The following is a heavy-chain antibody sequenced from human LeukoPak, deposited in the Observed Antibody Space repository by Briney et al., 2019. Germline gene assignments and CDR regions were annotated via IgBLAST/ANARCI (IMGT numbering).Heavy chain of an antibody. J-gene: IGHJ4*02. D-gene: IGHD1-7*01. CDR3: AKAPAITGTTAY. V-gene: IGHV3-23*01. Sequence: GGSLRLSCAASGFTFSSYAISWVRQAPGKGLEWVSAISGSGDSTYYADSVKGRFTISRDNSKNTLYLQMNSLRAEDTAVYYCAKAPAITGTTAYWGQGTLVTVSS. CDR1: GFTFSSYA. CDR2: ISGSGDST.